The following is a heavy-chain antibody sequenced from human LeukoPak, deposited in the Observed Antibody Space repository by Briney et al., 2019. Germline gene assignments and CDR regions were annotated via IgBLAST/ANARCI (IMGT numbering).Heavy chain of an antibody. Sequence: SETLSLTCAVYGGSFSGDYWSWIRQPPGKGLEWIGEINHSGSTNYNPSLKSRVTISVDTSKNQFSLKLSSVTAADTAVYYCARGGYYYGSGSYFPSWFDPWGQGTLVTVSS. D-gene: IGHD3-10*01. V-gene: IGHV4-34*01. CDR3: ARGGYYYGSGSYFPSWFDP. CDR2: INHSGST. CDR1: GGSFSGDY. J-gene: IGHJ5*02.